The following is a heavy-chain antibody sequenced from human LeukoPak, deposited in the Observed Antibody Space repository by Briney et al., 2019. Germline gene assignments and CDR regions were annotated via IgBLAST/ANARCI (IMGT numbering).Heavy chain of an antibody. J-gene: IGHJ4*02. CDR2: ISSSGGST. V-gene: IGHV3-23*01. D-gene: IGHD5-18*01. CDR3: AKDRQLLRLDTATGY. Sequence: GGSLRLSCAASGFTFSSYAMSWVRQAPGKGLEWVSAISSSGGSTYYADSVKGRFTISRDNSKNTLYLQMNSLRAEDTAVYYCAKDRQLLRLDTATGYWGQGTLVTVSS. CDR1: GFTFSSYA.